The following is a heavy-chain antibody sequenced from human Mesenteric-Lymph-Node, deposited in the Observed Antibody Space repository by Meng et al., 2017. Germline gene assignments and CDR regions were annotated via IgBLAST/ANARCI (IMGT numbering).Heavy chain of an antibody. CDR3: ARGDSSNRGFDY. CDR2: ISTYNGDT. V-gene: IGHV1-18*01. CDR1: GYTFTSYG. Sequence: ASVKVSCKASGYTFTSYGITWVRQAPGQGLEWMGWISTYNGDTNYAQKLQGRVTVTTDTSTSTAYMELRSLRSADTAVYYCARGDSSNRGFDYWGQGTLVTVSS. J-gene: IGHJ4*02. D-gene: IGHD6-19*01.